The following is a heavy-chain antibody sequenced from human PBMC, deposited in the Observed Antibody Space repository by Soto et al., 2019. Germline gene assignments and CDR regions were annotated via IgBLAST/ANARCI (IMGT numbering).Heavy chain of an antibody. Sequence: GESLKISCKGSGYSFTSYWISWVRQMPGKGLEWMGRIDPSDSYTNYSPSFQGHVTISADKSISTAYLQWSSLKASDTAMYYCAYDILTGYYGDAFDIWGQGTMVTVSS. D-gene: IGHD3-9*01. CDR1: GYSFTSYW. CDR2: IDPSDSYT. J-gene: IGHJ3*02. V-gene: IGHV5-10-1*01. CDR3: AYDILTGYYGDAFDI.